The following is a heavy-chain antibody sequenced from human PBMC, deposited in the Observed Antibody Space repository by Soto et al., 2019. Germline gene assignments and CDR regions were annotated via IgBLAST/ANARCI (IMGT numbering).Heavy chain of an antibody. CDR2: IYYTGIT. D-gene: IGHD3-22*01. V-gene: IGHV4-59*03. J-gene: IGHJ6*02. Sequence: QVQLQESGPGLVKASETLSLACTVSGASISTYYYNWIRQAPGKALEWIGYIYYTGITNYNPSLGSRGTISQDPSKNQLSLTVTSLTAADTAVYFCAITRVENHYYGGRDVWGQGATVTVSS. CDR3: AITRVENHYYGGRDV. CDR1: GASISTYY.